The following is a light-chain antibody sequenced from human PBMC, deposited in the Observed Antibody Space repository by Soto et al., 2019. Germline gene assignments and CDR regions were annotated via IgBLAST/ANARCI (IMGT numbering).Light chain of an antibody. CDR2: GAS. J-gene: IGKJ5*01. Sequence: EIVLTQSLASLSLSPKERATLSCRASQSVDSYLVWYQQKPGQAPRLLIFGASNRATGIPARFSGSGSGTDFTLTINSLEPDDFAVYYCQQRDSWPITFGQGTRLEVK. CDR1: QSVDSY. CDR3: QQRDSWPIT. V-gene: IGKV3-11*01.